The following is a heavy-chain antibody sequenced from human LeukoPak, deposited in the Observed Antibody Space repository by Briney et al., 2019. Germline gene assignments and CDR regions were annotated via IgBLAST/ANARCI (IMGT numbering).Heavy chain of an antibody. CDR1: GFTFSSYA. Sequence: GGSLRLSCAASGFTFSSYAMSWVRQAPGKGLEWVSAISGSGGSTYYADSVKGRFTISRDNSKNTLYLQMNSLRAEDTAVHYCAKADSNYYDSSGYYYVGYWGQGTLVTVSS. J-gene: IGHJ4*02. CDR2: ISGSGGST. D-gene: IGHD3-22*01. CDR3: AKADSNYYDSSGYYYVGY. V-gene: IGHV3-23*01.